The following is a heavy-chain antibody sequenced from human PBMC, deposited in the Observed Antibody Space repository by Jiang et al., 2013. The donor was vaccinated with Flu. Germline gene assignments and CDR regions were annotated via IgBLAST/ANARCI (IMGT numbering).Heavy chain of an antibody. D-gene: IGHD5-18*01. CDR2: IYYSGST. CDR3: ARRSSLDTAMVDDAFDI. J-gene: IGHJ3*02. CDR1: GGSISSSSYY. V-gene: IGHV4-39*01. Sequence: LLKPSETLSLTCTVSGGSISSSSYYWGWIRQPPGKGLEWIGSIYYSGSTYYNPSLKSRVTISVDTSKNQFSLKLSSVTAADTAVYYCARRSSLDTAMVDDAFDIWGQGTMVTVSS.